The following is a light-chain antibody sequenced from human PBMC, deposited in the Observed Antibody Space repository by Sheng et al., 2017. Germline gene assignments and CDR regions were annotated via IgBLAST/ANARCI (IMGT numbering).Light chain of an antibody. Sequence: SYVLTQPPSVSVAPGQTARITCGGDAIGSKLVHWYQQIPGQAPVVVVYDGNDRPSGIPERFSGSNSGNTATLTISRAEAGDEADYYCQVWDSGIVQWVFGGGTKLTVL. V-gene: IGLV3-21*02. J-gene: IGLJ3*02. CDR3: QVWDSGIVQWV. CDR1: AIGSKL. CDR2: DGN.